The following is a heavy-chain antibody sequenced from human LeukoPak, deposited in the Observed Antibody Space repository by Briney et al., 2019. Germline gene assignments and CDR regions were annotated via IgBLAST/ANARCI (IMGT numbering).Heavy chain of an antibody. V-gene: IGHV1-2*02. D-gene: IGHD3-3*01. CDR1: GYTFTGYY. CDR3: ARDRYYDFWSGYRMHNYYYYSGMDV. J-gene: IGHJ6*02. CDR2: INPNSGGT. Sequence: PRASVKVSCKASGYTFTGYYMHWVRQAPGQGLEWMGWINPNSGGTNYAQKFQGRVTMTRDTSISTAYMELGRLRSDDTAVYYCARDRYYDFWSGYRMHNYYYYSGMDVWGQGTTVTVSS.